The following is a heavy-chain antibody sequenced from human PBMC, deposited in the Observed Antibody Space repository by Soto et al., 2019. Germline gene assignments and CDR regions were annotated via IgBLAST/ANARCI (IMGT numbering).Heavy chain of an antibody. J-gene: IGHJ5*02. V-gene: IGHV3-21*01. CDR2: ISPSSSYI. Sequence: GGSLRLSCAASGFIFSSSTLSWVRQAPGKGLEWVSCISPSSSYIYYADSVKGRFSISRDDAKNSLFLEMNNLRAEDTAVYYCARETRDSSAWGQGTLVTVSS. CDR1: GFIFSSST. CDR3: ARETRDSSA. D-gene: IGHD1-1*01.